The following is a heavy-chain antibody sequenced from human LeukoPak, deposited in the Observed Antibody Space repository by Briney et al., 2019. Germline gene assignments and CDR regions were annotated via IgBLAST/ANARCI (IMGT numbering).Heavy chain of an antibody. D-gene: IGHD3-10*01. J-gene: IGHJ4*02. CDR3: AAGTYYSLTTVY. Sequence: ASVKVSCKASGGTFSSYAISWVRQAPGQGLEWMGGIIPIFGTANYAQKFQGRVTITADESTSTAYMELSSLRSEDTAVYYCAAGTYYSLTTVYWGQGTLVTVSS. V-gene: IGHV1-69*01. CDR1: GGTFSSYA. CDR2: IIPIFGTA.